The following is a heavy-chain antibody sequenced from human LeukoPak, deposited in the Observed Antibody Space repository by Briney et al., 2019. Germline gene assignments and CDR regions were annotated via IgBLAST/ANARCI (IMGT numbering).Heavy chain of an antibody. CDR1: GGSISSGGHY. Sequence: SQTLSLTCTVSGGSISSGGHYWSWIRQPPGKGLEWIGYIYHSGSTYFNPSLESRVTISVDRSKNEFSLKLSSVTAADTTVYYCAKAGFYYYDSSALRGYFDYWGQGTLVTVSS. CDR2: IYHSGST. D-gene: IGHD3-22*01. V-gene: IGHV4-30-2*01. J-gene: IGHJ4*02. CDR3: AKAGFYYYDSSALRGYFDY.